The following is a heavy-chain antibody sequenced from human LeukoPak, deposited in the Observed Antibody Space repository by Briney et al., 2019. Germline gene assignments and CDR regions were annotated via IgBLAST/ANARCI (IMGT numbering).Heavy chain of an antibody. V-gene: IGHV5-51*01. D-gene: IGHD2-8*01. CDR1: GYDFATYW. CDR3: ARSRSIMVENWFDP. CDR2: IYPGDSGT. J-gene: IGHJ5*02. Sequence: GESLKISCKISGYDFATYWIGWVRQMPGKGLEWMGIIYPGDSGTRYSPSFQGQVTISADKSVSTAYLQWSSLKASDTAMYYCARSRSIMVENWFDPWGQGTLVTVSS.